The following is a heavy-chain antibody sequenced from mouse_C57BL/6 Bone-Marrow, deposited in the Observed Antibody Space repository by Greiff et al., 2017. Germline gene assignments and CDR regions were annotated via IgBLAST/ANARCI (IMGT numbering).Heavy chain of an antibody. CDR3: ARFYYYGSSSFWYFDV. CDR1: GYTFTSYW. V-gene: IGHV1-55*01. D-gene: IGHD1-1*01. CDR2: IYPGSGST. Sequence: PGASVKMSCKASGYTFTSYWITWVKQRPGQGLEWIGDIYPGSGSTNYNEKFKSKATLTVDTSSSTAYMQLSSLTSEDSAVYYCARFYYYGSSSFWYFDVWGTGTTVTVSS. J-gene: IGHJ1*03.